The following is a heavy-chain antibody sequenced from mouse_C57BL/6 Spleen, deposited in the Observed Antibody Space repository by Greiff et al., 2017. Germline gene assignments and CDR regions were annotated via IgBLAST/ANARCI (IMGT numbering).Heavy chain of an antibody. CDR3: ARPGLSAWFAY. D-gene: IGHD6-5*01. CDR1: GYAFSSSW. Sequence: VQLQQSGPELVKPGASVKISCKASGYAFSSSWMNWVKQRPGKGLEWIGRIYPGDGDTNYNGKFKGKATLTADKSSSTAYMQLSSLTSEDSAVYVWARPGLSAWFAYWGQGTLLTVSA. J-gene: IGHJ3*01. V-gene: IGHV1-82*01. CDR2: IYPGDGDT.